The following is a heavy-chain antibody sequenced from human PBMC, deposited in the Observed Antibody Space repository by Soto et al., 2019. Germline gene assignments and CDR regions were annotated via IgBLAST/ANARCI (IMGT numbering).Heavy chain of an antibody. D-gene: IGHD3-22*01. CDR1: GASVGSCVYY. V-gene: IGHV4-31*03. CDR3: ARDVSDNGYYYWFDH. J-gene: IGHJ5*02. Sequence: SETLSLTCTFSGASVGSCVYYWSWIRQVPGKCLDWIGYIKYSGTTHYSPSLKSRVNISFDKSKNQVFLNLRFVTGADTAVYFCARDVSDNGYYYWFDHWGQGIMVTVS. CDR2: IKYSGTT.